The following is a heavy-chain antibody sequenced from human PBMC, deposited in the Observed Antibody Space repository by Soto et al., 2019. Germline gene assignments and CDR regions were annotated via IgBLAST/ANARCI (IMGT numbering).Heavy chain of an antibody. CDR1: GYTFTSYG. CDR3: ARDRHSIVGDFPSFQH. D-gene: IGHD1-26*01. J-gene: IGHJ1*01. V-gene: IGHV1-18*04. CDR2: ISAYNGNT. Sequence: ASVKVSCKASGYTFTSYGISWVRQAPGQGLEWMGWISAYNGNTNYAQKLQGRVTMTTDKSKSTAYMELSSLRPEDTAVYYCARDRHSIVGDFPSFQHWGPGTLVTVSS.